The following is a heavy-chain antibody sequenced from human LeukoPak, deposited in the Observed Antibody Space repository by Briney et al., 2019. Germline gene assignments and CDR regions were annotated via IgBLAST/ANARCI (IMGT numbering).Heavy chain of an antibody. CDR1: GFTFSSYA. CDR3: AKVSSPTYYGDYNATSLYYFDY. CDR2: ISGSGGST. J-gene: IGHJ4*02. Sequence: PGGSLRLSCAASGFTFSSYAMSWVRQAPGKGLEWVSAISGSGGSTYYADSVKGRFTISRDNSKNTLYLQMNSLRAEDTAVYYCAKVSSPTYYGDYNATSLYYFDYWGQGTLVTVSS. V-gene: IGHV3-23*01. D-gene: IGHD4-17*01.